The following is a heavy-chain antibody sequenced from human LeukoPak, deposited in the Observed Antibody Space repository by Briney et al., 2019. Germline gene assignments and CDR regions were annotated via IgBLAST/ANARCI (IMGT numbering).Heavy chain of an antibody. CDR2: IKPDGSEK. J-gene: IGHJ4*02. V-gene: IGHV3-7*03. CDR3: AKERKVFLDY. D-gene: IGHD5/OR15-5a*01. CDR1: GFTFSSYA. Sequence: GGSLRLSCAASGFTFSSYAMSWVRLGPGKGLECVANIKPDGSEKYYVDSVKGRFTISRDNAKNSLYLQMNSLRAEDTAVYYRAKERKVFLDYWGQGTLVTVSS.